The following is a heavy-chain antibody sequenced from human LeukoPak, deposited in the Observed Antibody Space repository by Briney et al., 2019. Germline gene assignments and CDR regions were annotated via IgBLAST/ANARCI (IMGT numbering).Heavy chain of an antibody. Sequence: ASVKVSCKASGYTFTSYTMNWVRQAPGQGLQWMGWINAGNGNTKYSQEFQGRVTITRDTSASTAYMELSSLRSEDMAVYYCATRLGGSGSYFDYWGQGTLVTVSS. CDR2: INAGNGNT. CDR1: GYTFTSYT. D-gene: IGHD3-10*01. CDR3: ATRLGGSGSYFDY. V-gene: IGHV1-3*03. J-gene: IGHJ4*02.